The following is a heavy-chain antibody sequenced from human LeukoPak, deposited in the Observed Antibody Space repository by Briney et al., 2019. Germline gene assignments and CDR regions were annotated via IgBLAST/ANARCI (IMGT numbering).Heavy chain of an antibody. CDR1: GYSIRSGHF. D-gene: IGHD2-21*02. CDR2: IHHSGST. CDR3: ARDHLYCGSDCYPYDY. J-gene: IGHJ4*02. Sequence: SETLSLTCAVSGYSIRSGHFWGWIRQPPGKGLEWIGNIHHSGSTFYNPSLKSRVTISVDTSKSQFSLKLSSVTAADTAVYYCARDHLYCGSDCYPYDYWGQGTLVTVSS. V-gene: IGHV4-38-2*02.